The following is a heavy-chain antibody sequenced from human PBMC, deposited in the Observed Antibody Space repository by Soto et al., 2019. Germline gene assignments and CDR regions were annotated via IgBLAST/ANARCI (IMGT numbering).Heavy chain of an antibody. V-gene: IGHV4-4*07. Sequence: SETLSLTCPVAGCDINSYYWTWIRQPAGKGLEWIGRIYSSGSTKYNPSLQSRVTMSLDTSKNQFSLRLTSVTAADTAVYYCARGQRFSDWFDPWGQGTLVTVSS. CDR2: IYSSGST. D-gene: IGHD3-3*01. CDR1: GCDINSYY. CDR3: ARGQRFSDWFDP. J-gene: IGHJ5*02.